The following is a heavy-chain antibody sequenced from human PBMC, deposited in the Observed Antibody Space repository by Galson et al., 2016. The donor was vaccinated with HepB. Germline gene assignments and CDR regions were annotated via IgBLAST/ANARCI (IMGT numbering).Heavy chain of an antibody. J-gene: IGHJ5*02. CDR1: GGSFSGYY. V-gene: IGHV4-34*01. Sequence: SETLSLTCAVYGGSFSGYYWSWIRQPPGKGLEWIGEINHSGSTNYNPSLKSRVTISVDTSKNQFSLKLSSVTAADTAVYYCARGRTRLLWFGSSRGFDPWGQGTLGTLSS. CDR2: INHSGST. CDR3: ARGRTRLLWFGSSRGFDP. D-gene: IGHD3-10*01.